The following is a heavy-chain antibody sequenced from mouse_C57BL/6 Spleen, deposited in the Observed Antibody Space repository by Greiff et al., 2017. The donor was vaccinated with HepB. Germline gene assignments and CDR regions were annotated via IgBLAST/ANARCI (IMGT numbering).Heavy chain of an antibody. J-gene: IGHJ1*03. CDR3: AIYYYGSSHWYFDV. Sequence: QVHVKQPGAELVKPGASVKLSCKASGYTFTSYWMHWVKQRPGQGLEWIGMIHPNSGSTNYNETFKSKATLTVDKSSSTAYMQLSSLTSEDSAVYYCAIYYYGSSHWYFDVWGTGTTVTVSS. CDR2: IHPNSGST. D-gene: IGHD1-1*01. V-gene: IGHV1-64*01. CDR1: GYTFTSYW.